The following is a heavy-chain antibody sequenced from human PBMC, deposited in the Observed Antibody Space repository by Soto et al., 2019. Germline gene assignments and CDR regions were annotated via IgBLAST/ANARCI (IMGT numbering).Heavy chain of an antibody. CDR3: ARAMIGNGGRGWFDP. J-gene: IGHJ5*02. CDR2: IYHTGRG. V-gene: IGHV4-59*02. Sequence: QVQLRESGPGLVKPSETLSLTCNLSGGYVTSYYLSWLRQTPGKGLEWLGYIYHTGRGDYNPSLEGRVTFSADPPKNQFSLTLRSVTVADTAVYYFARAMIGNGGRGWFDPWGQGIVVTVSS. CDR1: GGYVTSYY. D-gene: IGHD2-8*01.